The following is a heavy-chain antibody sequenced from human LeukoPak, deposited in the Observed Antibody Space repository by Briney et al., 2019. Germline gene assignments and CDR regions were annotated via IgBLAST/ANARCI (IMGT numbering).Heavy chain of an antibody. CDR3: VTYGDYVGDSYDI. CDR1: GFPFSNYA. Sequence: GGSLRLSCSASGFPFSNYAMHWVRLAPGKGLEYVSAITSNGGSAYYADHVKGRFTISRDNSNNMLYLQMSSLRIDDTATYYCVTYGDYVGDSYDIWGRGTMVTVSP. J-gene: IGHJ3*02. D-gene: IGHD4-17*01. V-gene: IGHV3-64D*06. CDR2: ITSNGGSA.